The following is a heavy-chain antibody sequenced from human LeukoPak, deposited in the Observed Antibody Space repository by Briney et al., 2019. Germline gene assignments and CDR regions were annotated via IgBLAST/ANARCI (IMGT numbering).Heavy chain of an antibody. V-gene: IGHV3-33*08. CDR3: ARDLGKGRYFDY. CDR1: GFTVSSNY. D-gene: IGHD4-23*01. CDR2: ILLDGNNK. J-gene: IGHJ4*02. Sequence: GGSLRLSCVVSGFTVSSNYMSWVREAPGKGLEWVAHILLDGNNKYYPDSVKGRFTISRDNSKNTLYLQMDSLRVEDTAVYYCARDLGKGRYFDYWGQGTLVTVSS.